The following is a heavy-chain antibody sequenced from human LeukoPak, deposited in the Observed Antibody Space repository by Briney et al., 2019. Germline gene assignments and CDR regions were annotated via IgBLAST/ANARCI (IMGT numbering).Heavy chain of an antibody. D-gene: IGHD2-21*01. V-gene: IGHV1-8*01. CDR1: GYTFTTYD. J-gene: IGHJ4*02. Sequence: GASVKVSCKASGYTFTTYDINWVRQATGQGLEWMAWMNPNSGNTGYAQKFQGRVTMTRNTSISTAYMELSSLRSDDTAVYYCARVAWNCGGDCYRLVYWGQGTLVTVSS. CDR2: MNPNSGNT. CDR3: ARVAWNCGGDCYRLVY.